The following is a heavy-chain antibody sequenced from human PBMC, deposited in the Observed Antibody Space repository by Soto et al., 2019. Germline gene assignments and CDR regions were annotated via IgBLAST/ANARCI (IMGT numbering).Heavy chain of an antibody. J-gene: IGHJ4*02. CDR1: GYSISSGYY. CDR3: TRGHYGDFSYFDQ. Sequence: SETLSLTCAVSGYSISSGYYWGWIRQPPWKGLEWIGSVYHSGSTYYNPSLKSRVTISVDTSKYQFSLRLDSVTATDTAVYYCTRGHYGDFSYFDQWGQGTLVTVSS. D-gene: IGHD4-17*01. CDR2: VYHSGST. V-gene: IGHV4-38-2*01.